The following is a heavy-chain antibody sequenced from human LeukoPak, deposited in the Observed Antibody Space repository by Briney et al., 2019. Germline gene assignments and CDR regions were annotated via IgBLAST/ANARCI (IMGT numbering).Heavy chain of an antibody. CDR2: IYPGDSDT. Sequence: GGSLKISCKGSGYRFTSYWIGWVRQMPGKGLEGMGIIYPGDSDTRYSPSFQGEVTISAEKSSSTASLQWISLKASDTAMYYCARRGYGGGTTWFDPWGQGTLVTVSS. V-gene: IGHV5-51*01. J-gene: IGHJ5*02. D-gene: IGHD5-18*01. CDR3: ARRGYGGGTTWFDP. CDR1: GYRFTSYW.